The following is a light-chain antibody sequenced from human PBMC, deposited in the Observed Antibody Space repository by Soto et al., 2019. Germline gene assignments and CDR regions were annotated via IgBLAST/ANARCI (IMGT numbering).Light chain of an antibody. Sequence: NFMLTQPHSVSESPGKTVTISCTRSSGSIASNYVQWYQQRPGSAPTTVIYEDNQRPSGLPDRFSGSIDSSSNSASLTISVLTTEDEAAYYCQSYDSSNHLVFGVGTKLTVL. CDR3: QSYDSSNHLV. J-gene: IGLJ2*01. CDR2: EDN. V-gene: IGLV6-57*04. CDR1: SGSIASNY.